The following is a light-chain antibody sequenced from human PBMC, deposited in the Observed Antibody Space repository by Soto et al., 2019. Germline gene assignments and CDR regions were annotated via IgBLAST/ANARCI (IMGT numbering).Light chain of an antibody. CDR1: QSISTY. CDR2: GAS. CDR3: QQSYSSPIT. Sequence: DIQMTQSPSSLSAFVGDRVTITCRASQSISTYLNWYQQKPGKAPKLLIYGASSLQSGVPSRFSGRGSGTDCTLTISSLQPEDFATYYCQQSYSSPITFGQGTRLEI. V-gene: IGKV1-39*01. J-gene: IGKJ5*01.